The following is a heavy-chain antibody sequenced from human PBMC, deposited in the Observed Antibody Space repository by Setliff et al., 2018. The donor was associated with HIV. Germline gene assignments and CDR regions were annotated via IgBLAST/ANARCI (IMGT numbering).Heavy chain of an antibody. Sequence: LRLSCAASGFIFDTYAMHWVRQAPGKGLEWVAVTSHDGGDKYYADSVKGRFTISRDNSVNTLFLQIISLRVEDTAVYYCARSSGWYYFDRWGQGTLVTVSS. CDR3: ARSSGWYYFDR. J-gene: IGHJ4*02. CDR1: GFIFDTYA. V-gene: IGHV3-30*04. CDR2: TSHDGGDK. D-gene: IGHD6-19*01.